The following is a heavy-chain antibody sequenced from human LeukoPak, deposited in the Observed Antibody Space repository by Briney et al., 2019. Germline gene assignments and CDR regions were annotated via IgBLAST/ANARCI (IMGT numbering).Heavy chain of an antibody. V-gene: IGHV1-24*01. CDR3: ARESPAFSQDEGYFDY. D-gene: IGHD3-3*02. CDR2: LDPEDGET. CDR1: GYTLTELS. Sequence: GASVKVSCKVSGYTLTELSMHWVRQAPGKGLEWMGGLDPEDGETIYAQKFQGRVTMTEDTSTDTAYMELSSLRAEDTAVYYCARESPAFSQDEGYFDYWGQGTLVTVSS. J-gene: IGHJ4*02.